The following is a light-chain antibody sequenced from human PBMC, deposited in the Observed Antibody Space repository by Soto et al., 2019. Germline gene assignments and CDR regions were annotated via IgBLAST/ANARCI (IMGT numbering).Light chain of an antibody. CDR1: QSVSSN. CDR3: QQYDNWPLT. V-gene: IGKV3-15*01. Sequence: EIVMTQSPATLSVSPGDRATLSCRASQSVSSNLAWYQQKSGQTPRLLIYGASTRATDIPARFSGSGSGTEFTLSISSLQSEDFAVYYCQQYDNWPLTFGGGTKVEI. CDR2: GAS. J-gene: IGKJ4*01.